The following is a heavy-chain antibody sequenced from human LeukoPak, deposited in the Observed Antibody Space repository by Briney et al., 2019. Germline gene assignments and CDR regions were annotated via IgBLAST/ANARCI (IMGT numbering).Heavy chain of an antibody. CDR1: GFTFSSYW. V-gene: IGHV3-7*01. CDR3: ARVQWELRGVGSYFDY. D-gene: IGHD1-26*01. CDR2: IKQDGSEK. Sequence: GGSLRLSCAASGFTFSSYWMSWVRQAPGKGLEWVANIKQDGSEKYYVDSVKGRFTISRDNAKNSLYLQMDSLRAEDTAVYYCARVQWELRGVGSYFDYWGQGALVTVSS. J-gene: IGHJ4*02.